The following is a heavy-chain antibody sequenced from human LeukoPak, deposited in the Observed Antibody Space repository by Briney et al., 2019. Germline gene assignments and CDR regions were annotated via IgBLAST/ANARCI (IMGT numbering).Heavy chain of an antibody. CDR2: VYHNGET. V-gene: IGHV4-38-2*02. J-gene: IGHJ6*03. CDR1: GYSITTNYY. Sequence: SETLSLTCTVSGYSITTNYYWAWIRQSPGTGLEWIGSVYHNGETYYNPSLKSRVIISVDTFKNEFSLRLTSVTAADTAVYYCVTPRSWELSDMAVWGKGTMVIVSS. D-gene: IGHD1-26*01. CDR3: VTPRSWELSDMAV.